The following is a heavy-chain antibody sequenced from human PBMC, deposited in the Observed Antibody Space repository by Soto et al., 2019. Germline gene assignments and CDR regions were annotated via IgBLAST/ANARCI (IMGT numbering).Heavy chain of an antibody. V-gene: IGHV4-39*01. CDR1: GCSISSSSYY. Sequence: SETLSLTCTVSGCSISSSSYYWGWIRQPPGKGLEWIGSIYYSGSTYYNPSLKSRVTISVDTSKNQFSLKLSSVTAADTAVYYCARQGDSSGYYYYYYGMDVWGQGTTVTVSS. CDR3: ARQGDSSGYYYYYYGMDV. D-gene: IGHD3-22*01. J-gene: IGHJ6*02. CDR2: IYYSGST.